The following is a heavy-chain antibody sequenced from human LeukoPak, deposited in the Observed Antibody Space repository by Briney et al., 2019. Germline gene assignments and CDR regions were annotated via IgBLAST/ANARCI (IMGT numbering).Heavy chain of an antibody. D-gene: IGHD6-19*01. CDR1: GFTFSANW. J-gene: IGHJ4*02. CDR3: AKPHFSSGWWYFDY. CDR2: INGDGGVT. V-gene: IGHV3-74*01. Sequence: GGSLRLSCAASGFTFSANWMHWVRQAPGKGLVWVSRINGDGGVTNHAESVKGRFTISRDNPKNTLYLQMNSLRAEDTAVYYCAKPHFSSGWWYFDYWGQGTLVTVSS.